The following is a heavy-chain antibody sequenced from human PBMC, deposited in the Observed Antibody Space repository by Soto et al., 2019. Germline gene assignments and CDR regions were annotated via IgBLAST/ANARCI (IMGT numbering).Heavy chain of an antibody. D-gene: IGHD3-22*01. CDR2: IWFDGTQR. CDR3: ARDLKDTSGHFKYYYYYGMDV. V-gene: IGHV3-33*01. CDR1: GFTFNNYG. Sequence: LSLTCAASGFTFNNYGMHWVRQAPGKGLEWVAVIWFDGTQRYYGDSVQGRFTISRDDSKNTMYLQMNSLRAEDTAVYYCARDLKDTSGHFKYYYYYGMDVWGQGTTVTVSS. J-gene: IGHJ6*02.